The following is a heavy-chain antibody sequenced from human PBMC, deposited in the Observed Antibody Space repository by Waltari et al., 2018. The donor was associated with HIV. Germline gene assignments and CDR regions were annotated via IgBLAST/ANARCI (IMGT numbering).Heavy chain of an antibody. CDR1: RFTFTDCY. J-gene: IGHJ3*02. CDR3: AKQMPFYDAFDI. V-gene: IGHV1-2*02. D-gene: IGHD2-2*01. Sequence: QVQLVQSGAEVKKPGASVKFCCKTSRFTFTDCYIHWVRQAPGQGREWMGWSNTKSGDIGLAGTCQGRGTMTGDASIRTSYMDLRMLKADGTAVYDCAKQMPFYDAFDIWGQGTMVTVSS. CDR2: SNTKSGDI.